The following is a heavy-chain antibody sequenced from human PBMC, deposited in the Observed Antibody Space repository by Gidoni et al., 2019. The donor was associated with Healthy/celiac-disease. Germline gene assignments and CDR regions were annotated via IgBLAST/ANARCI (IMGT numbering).Heavy chain of an antibody. CDR2: ISGSGGST. J-gene: IGHJ6*02. D-gene: IGHD2-2*01. CDR3: AKAWQYCSSSQPCNYYYYGMDV. Sequence: EVQLLESGGGLVQPGGSLRLSCAAAGVTFSRHDRSWVRQAPGKGLEWVSAISGSGGSTDYADSVTGRFTISRDNSKNTLYLQMNSLRAEDTAVYYCAKAWQYCSSSQPCNYYYYGMDVWGQGTTVTVSS. V-gene: IGHV3-23*01. CDR1: GVTFSRHD.